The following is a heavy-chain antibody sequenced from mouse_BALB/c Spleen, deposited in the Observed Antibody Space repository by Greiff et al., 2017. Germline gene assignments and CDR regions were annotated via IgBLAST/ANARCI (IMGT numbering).Heavy chain of an antibody. CDR3: AKCGNPYAMDY. V-gene: IGHV5-6-5*01. Sequence: EVKLVESGGGLVKPGGSLKLSCAASGFTFSSYAMSWVRQTPEKRLEWVASISSGGSTYYPDSVKGRFTISRDNARNILYLQMSSLRSEDTAMYYCAKCGNPYAMDYWGQGTSVTVSS. CDR1: GFTFSSYA. J-gene: IGHJ4*01. CDR2: ISSGGST. D-gene: IGHD2-10*02.